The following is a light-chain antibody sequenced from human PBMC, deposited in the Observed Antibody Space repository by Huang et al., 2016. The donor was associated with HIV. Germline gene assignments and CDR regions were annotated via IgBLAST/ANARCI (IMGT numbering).Light chain of an antibody. CDR2: GAS. Sequence: DIQMTQSPSSLSASVGDRVTITYRSSQNIDTDLSWYQQKPGKVPELLISGASTLQSGVPSRFSGSGSGTDFSLTISSLQPGDFATYYCQQSYNTPWTFGQGTGVEVK. CDR3: QQSYNTPWT. CDR1: QNIDTD. V-gene: IGKV1-39*01. J-gene: IGKJ1*01.